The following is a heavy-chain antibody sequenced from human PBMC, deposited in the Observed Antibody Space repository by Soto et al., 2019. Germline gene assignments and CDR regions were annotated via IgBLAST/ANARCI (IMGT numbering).Heavy chain of an antibody. CDR3: AKDENSSRSYGNYYSYMDV. V-gene: IGHV3-23*01. D-gene: IGHD6-13*01. CDR1: GFTFNIFA. J-gene: IGHJ6*03. Sequence: EVQLLESGGGLVQPGGSLRLSCAASGFTFNIFAMSLARQAPGRGLEWVSGISGSGSRTYYVNSVKGRFTISRDNSKNTGYLHLNSLRADDTAVYFCAKDENSSRSYGNYYSYMDVWGKGTTVTVSS. CDR2: ISGSGSRT.